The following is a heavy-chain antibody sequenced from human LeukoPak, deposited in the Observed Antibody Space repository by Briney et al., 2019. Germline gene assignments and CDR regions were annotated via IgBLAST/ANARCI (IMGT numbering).Heavy chain of an antibody. J-gene: IGHJ4*02. Sequence: KTSQTLSLTCTVSGGSISSGGYYWSWIRQHPGKGLEWIGYIYYSGSTYYNPSLKSRVTISVDTSKNQFSLKLSSVTAADTAVYYCARVYASGWGGGTGNFDYWGQGTLVTDSS. V-gene: IGHV4-31*03. CDR1: GGSISSGGYY. CDR3: ARVYASGWGGGTGNFDY. D-gene: IGHD6-19*01. CDR2: IYYSGST.